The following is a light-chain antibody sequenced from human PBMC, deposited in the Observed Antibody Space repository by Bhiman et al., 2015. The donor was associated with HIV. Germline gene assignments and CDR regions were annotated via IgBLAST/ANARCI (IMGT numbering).Light chain of an antibody. CDR1: SSDVGSYNL. V-gene: IGLV2-14*02. CDR3: SSYMTNSLHVI. Sequence: QSALTQPASVSGSPGQSITISCTGTSSDVGSYNLVSWYQQHPGKAPKLMIYEVSKRPSGVSHRFSGSKSGNTASLTISGLQDEDEADFYCSSYMTNSLHVIFGGGTRLTVL. J-gene: IGLJ2*01. CDR2: EVS.